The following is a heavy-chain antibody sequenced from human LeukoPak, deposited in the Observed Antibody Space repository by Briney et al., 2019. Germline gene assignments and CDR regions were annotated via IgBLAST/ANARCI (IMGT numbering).Heavy chain of an antibody. CDR1: GFTVSSNY. CDR2: IRYDGSNK. D-gene: IGHD1-14*01. CDR3: AKVPEPYYYYYYMDV. Sequence: GGSLRLSCAASGFTVSSNYMSWVRQAPGKGLEWVAFIRYDGSNKYYADSVKGRFTISRDNSKNTLYLQMNSLRAEDTAVYYCAKVPEPYYYYYYMDVWGKGTTVTISS. V-gene: IGHV3-30*02. J-gene: IGHJ6*03.